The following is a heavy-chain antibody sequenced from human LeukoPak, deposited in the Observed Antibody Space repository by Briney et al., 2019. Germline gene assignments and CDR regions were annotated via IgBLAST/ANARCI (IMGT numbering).Heavy chain of an antibody. D-gene: IGHD3-22*01. CDR3: ARGAYYYDGSGYYYFDY. V-gene: IGHV4-61*05. CDR1: GGSISSNNY. CDR2: IYYSGST. J-gene: IGHJ4*02. Sequence: SETLSLTCSVSGGSISSNNYWGWIRQPPGKGLEWIGYIYYSGSTNYNPSLKSRVTISVDTSKKQFSLKLSSVTAADTAVYYCARGAYYYDGSGYYYFDYWGQGTLVTVSS.